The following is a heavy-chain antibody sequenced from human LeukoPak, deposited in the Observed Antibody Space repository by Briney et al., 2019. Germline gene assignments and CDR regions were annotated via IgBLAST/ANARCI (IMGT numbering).Heavy chain of an antibody. CDR1: GFTFSSYE. CDR2: IYYSGST. V-gene: IGHV4-59*05. D-gene: IGHD1-26*01. CDR3: AMKGSGSYGTNWFDP. J-gene: IGHJ5*02. Sequence: PGGSLRLSCAASGFTFSSYEMNWVRQPPGKGLEWIGSIYYSGSTYYNPSLKSRVTISVDTSKNQFPLKLSSVTAADTAVYYWAMKGSGSYGTNWFDPWGQGTLVTVSS.